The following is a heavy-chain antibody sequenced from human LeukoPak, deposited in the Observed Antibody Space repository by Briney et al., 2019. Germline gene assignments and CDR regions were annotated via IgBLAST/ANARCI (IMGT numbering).Heavy chain of an antibody. Sequence: SGPTLVKPTQTLTLTCTFSGFSLSTSGVGVGWIRQPPGKALEWLALIYWNDDKRYSPSLKSRLTITKDTSKNQVVLTMTNMDPVDTATYYCAHSRPSYILGYFDYWGQGTLVTVSS. D-gene: IGHD3-9*01. V-gene: IGHV2-5*01. J-gene: IGHJ4*03. CDR3: AHSRPSYILGYFDY. CDR2: IYWNDDK. CDR1: GFSLSTSGVG.